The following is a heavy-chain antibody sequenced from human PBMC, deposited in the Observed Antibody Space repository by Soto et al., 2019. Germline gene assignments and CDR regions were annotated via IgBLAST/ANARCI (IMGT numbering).Heavy chain of an antibody. J-gene: IGHJ4*02. CDR2: ISRTSTYT. V-gene: IGHV3-11*05. D-gene: IGHD5-12*01. CDR3: ARDAARGGYVDY. CDR1: GFTFSDYY. Sequence: QVQVVESGGGLVKPGGSLRLSRAASGFTFSDYYMSWIRQAPGKGLEWVSYISRTSTYTNYADSVKGRFTISRDDAKNSLYLQMNSLRAEDTAVYYCARDAARGGYVDYWGQGTLVTVSS.